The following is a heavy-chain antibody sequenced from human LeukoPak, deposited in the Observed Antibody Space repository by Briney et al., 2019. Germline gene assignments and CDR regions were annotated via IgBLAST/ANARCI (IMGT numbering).Heavy chain of an antibody. J-gene: IGHJ4*02. V-gene: IGHV2-5*01. CDR1: GLSLSTSGVG. CDR2: IYWNDDK. D-gene: IGHD2-2*01. Sequence: SGPTLVNPTPPLTLTFTFSGLSLSTSGVGVGWIRQPPVKALEWLALIYWNDDKRYSPSLKSRLTITKDTSKTQVVLTMTNMDPVDTATYYCAHGLFCSSTSCGKNFDYWGQGTLVTVSS. CDR3: AHGLFCSSTSCGKNFDY.